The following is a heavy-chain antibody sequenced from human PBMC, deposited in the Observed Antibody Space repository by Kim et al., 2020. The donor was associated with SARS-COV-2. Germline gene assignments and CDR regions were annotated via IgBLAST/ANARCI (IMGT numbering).Heavy chain of an antibody. CDR1: GGSISSSSYY. Sequence: SETLSLTCTVSGGSISSSSYYWGWIRQPPGKGLEWIGSIYYSGSTYYNPSLKSRVTISVDTSKNQFSLKLSSVTAADTAVYYCARLASNYYDSSGYSPYFDYRGQGTLVTVSS. J-gene: IGHJ4*02. D-gene: IGHD3-22*01. CDR3: ARLASNYYDSSGYSPYFDY. CDR2: IYYSGST. V-gene: IGHV4-39*01.